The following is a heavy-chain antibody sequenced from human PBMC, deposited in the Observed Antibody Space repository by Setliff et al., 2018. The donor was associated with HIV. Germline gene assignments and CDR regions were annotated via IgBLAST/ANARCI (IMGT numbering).Heavy chain of an antibody. CDR3: ARDPYCRGGTCYGVNLDL. V-gene: IGHV3-74*01. Sequence: PGGSLRLSCEASGLTFSSYWMHWVRQAPGKGLVWVSRINSDGSRTDYADSVKGRFTISRDNAKNTLYLEMNSLRADDTAVYSCARDPYCRGGTCYGVNLDLWGQGTLVTVSS. CDR1: GLTFSSYW. CDR2: INSDGSRT. D-gene: IGHD2-15*01. J-gene: IGHJ5*02.